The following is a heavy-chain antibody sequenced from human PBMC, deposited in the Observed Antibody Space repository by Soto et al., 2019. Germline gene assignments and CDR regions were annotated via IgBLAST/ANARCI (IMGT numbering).Heavy chain of an antibody. Sequence: SGGSLRLSCAASGFTFSSYEMNWVRQAPGKGLEWVSYISSSGSTIYYADSVKGRFTISRDNAKNSLYLQMNSLRAEDTDVYYCARDYRTYSSGPTYFDYWGQGTLVTVSS. CDR1: GFTFSSYE. CDR2: ISSSGSTI. CDR3: ARDYRTYSSGPTYFDY. D-gene: IGHD6-19*01. J-gene: IGHJ4*02. V-gene: IGHV3-48*03.